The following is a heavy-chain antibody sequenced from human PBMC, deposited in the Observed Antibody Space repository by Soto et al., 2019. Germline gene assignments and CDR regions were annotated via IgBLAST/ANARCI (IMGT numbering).Heavy chain of an antibody. Sequence: QVQLVESGGGVAQPGRSLRLSCTVSGFTFSDNAMHWVRQAPGKGLEWVTQIWYDGSNKYYAESVKGRFTISRDNSKNTLYLQMNSLRVEDTAVYYCARDGQGLAPYALDVWGQGTSVTVSS. V-gene: IGHV3-33*01. D-gene: IGHD6-19*01. CDR1: GFTFSDNA. J-gene: IGHJ6*02. CDR2: IWYDGSNK. CDR3: ARDGQGLAPYALDV.